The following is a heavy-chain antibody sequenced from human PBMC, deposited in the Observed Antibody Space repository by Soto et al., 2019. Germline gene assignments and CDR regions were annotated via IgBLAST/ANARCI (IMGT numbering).Heavy chain of an antibody. J-gene: IGHJ4*02. V-gene: IGHV1-69*13. CDR1: GGTFSSYA. Sequence: SVKVSCKASGGTFSSYAISWVRQAPGQGLEWMGGIIPIFGTANYAQKFQGRVTITADESTSTAYMELSSLRSEDTAVYYCATPDTYYDFWSGYLWDYWGQGTLVTVSS. D-gene: IGHD3-3*01. CDR3: ATPDTYYDFWSGYLWDY. CDR2: IIPIFGTA.